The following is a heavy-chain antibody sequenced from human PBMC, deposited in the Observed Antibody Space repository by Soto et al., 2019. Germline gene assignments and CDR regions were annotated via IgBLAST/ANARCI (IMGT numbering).Heavy chain of an antibody. CDR3: ARVSEGIAAAGTLYYYYGMDV. CDR2: ISAYNGNT. V-gene: IGHV1-18*01. D-gene: IGHD6-13*01. CDR1: GYTFTSYG. Sequence: ASVKVSCKASGYTFTSYGISWVRQAPGQGLEWMGWISAYNGNTNYAQKLQGRVTITADESTSTAYMELSSLRSEDTAVYYCARVSEGIAAAGTLYYYYGMDVWGKGITVTVDS. J-gene: IGHJ6*04.